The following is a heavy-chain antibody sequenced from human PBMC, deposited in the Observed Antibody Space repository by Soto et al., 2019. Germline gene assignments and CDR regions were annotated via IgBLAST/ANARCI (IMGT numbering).Heavy chain of an antibody. CDR3: ARHIAVPSTRGFEY. Sequence: QVHLQESGPGLVKPSGTLSLTCAVSGGSITTNWWSWVRQPQGKGLEWIGEIYHSGTTNYNPSLRDRVTISVDKSNNTFSLNLNSENAVDSAIYYGARHIAVPSTRGFEYWGQGNLVTVSS. D-gene: IGHD6-19*01. V-gene: IGHV4-4*02. CDR1: GGSITTNW. J-gene: IGHJ4*02. CDR2: IYHSGTT.